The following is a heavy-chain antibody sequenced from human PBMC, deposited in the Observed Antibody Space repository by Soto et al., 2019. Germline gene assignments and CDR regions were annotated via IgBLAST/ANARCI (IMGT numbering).Heavy chain of an antibody. CDR3: ARGPITGTNWFDP. D-gene: IGHD1-7*01. V-gene: IGHV1-18*01. J-gene: IGHJ5*02. Sequence: ASVKVSCKASGYTFTSYGVSWVRQAPGRGLEWMGWINANNRNTNYAQKLQGSITMTTDTSTSTAYMELRSVRSDDTSVYYCARGPITGTNWFDPWGQGTLVTVSS. CDR1: GYTFTSYG. CDR2: INANNRNT.